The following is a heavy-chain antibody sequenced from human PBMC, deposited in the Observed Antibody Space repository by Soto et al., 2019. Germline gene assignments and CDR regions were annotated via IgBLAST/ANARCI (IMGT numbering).Heavy chain of an antibody. V-gene: IGHV1-69*01. CDR2: IIPIFGTA. CDR1: GGTFSSYA. D-gene: IGHD1-26*01. J-gene: IGHJ4*02. CDR3: ARVGESGSYIPSFDY. Sequence: QVQLVQSGAEVKKPGSSVKVSCKASGGTFSSYAISWVLQAPGQGLEWMGGIIPIFGTANYAQKFQGRVTITADESTSTAYMELSSLRSEDTAVYYCARVGESGSYIPSFDYWGQGTLVTVSS.